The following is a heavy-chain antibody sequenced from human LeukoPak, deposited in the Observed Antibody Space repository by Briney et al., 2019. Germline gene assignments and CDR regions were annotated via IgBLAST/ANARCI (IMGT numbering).Heavy chain of an antibody. J-gene: IGHJ4*02. CDR3: ASSLGPLTEY. CDR2: IYYSGST. CDR1: GGSISSSSYY. Sequence: SETLSLTCTVSGGSISSSSYYWGWIRQPPGKGLEWIGSIYYSGSTYYNPSLKSRVTISVDTSKNQFSLKLSSVTAADTAVYYCASSLGPLTEYWGQGTLVTVSS. D-gene: IGHD3-16*01. V-gene: IGHV4-39*01.